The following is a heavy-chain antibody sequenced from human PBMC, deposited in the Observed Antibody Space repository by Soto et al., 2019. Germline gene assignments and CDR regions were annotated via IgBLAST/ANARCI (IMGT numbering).Heavy chain of an antibody. J-gene: IGHJ4*02. Sequence: SETLSLTCTVSGYSISSYSWRWIRQPPGKGLEWIGNIHYNGNTKYSPSLKSRVTMSVDTSKNHFSLKLISVTTADTAVYFCAREGNLGRWIQPLDSWGQGTLVTVSS. CDR3: AREGNLGRWIQPLDS. V-gene: IGHV4-59*01. CDR2: IHYNGNT. D-gene: IGHD2-2*03. CDR1: GYSISSYS.